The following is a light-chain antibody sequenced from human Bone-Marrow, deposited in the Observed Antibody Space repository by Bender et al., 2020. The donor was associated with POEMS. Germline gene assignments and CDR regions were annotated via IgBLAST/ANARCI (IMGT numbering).Light chain of an antibody. CDR3: SAWDDGLSGWV. CDR1: SSNIGNHG. Sequence: QSVVTQPPSLSEAPRQRFTISCSGSSSNIGNHGVNWYQQLTGEAPKLLIYYDDLLTPGVSDRFSASKSGTPASLAISELQSGDEALYYCSAWDDGLSGWVFGGGTKLTGL. V-gene: IGLV1-36*01. CDR2: YDD. J-gene: IGLJ3*02.